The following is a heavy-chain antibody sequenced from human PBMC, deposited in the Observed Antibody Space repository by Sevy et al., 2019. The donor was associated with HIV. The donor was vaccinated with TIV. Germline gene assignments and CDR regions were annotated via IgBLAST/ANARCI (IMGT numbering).Heavy chain of an antibody. CDR3: ARDCSSASCLWGMDV. Sequence: GGSLRLSCAGSGFTFSNYWMSWVRQAPGKGLEWVANIKRDGSEKYYVASVKGRFTMSRDNAKTSLYLQMNSLRVEDTAVYYCARDCSSASCLWGMDVWGQGTMVTISS. J-gene: IGHJ6*02. D-gene: IGHD2-2*01. V-gene: IGHV3-7*03. CDR1: GFTFSNYW. CDR2: IKRDGSEK.